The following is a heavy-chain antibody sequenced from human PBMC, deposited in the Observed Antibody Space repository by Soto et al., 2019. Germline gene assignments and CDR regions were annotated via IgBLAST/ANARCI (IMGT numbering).Heavy chain of an antibody. D-gene: IGHD2-2*01. CDR2: IDWDDDK. CDR1: GFSLSTSGMC. CDR3: ARILVVPAARYYYYYGMDV. V-gene: IGHV2-70*01. J-gene: IGHJ6*02. Sequence: ESGPTLVNPTQTLTLTCTFSGFSLSTSGMCVSWIRQPPGKALEWLALIDWDDDKYYSTSLKTRPTISKDTSKNQVVLTMTNMDPVDTATYYCARILVVPAARYYYYYGMDVWGQGTTVTVSS.